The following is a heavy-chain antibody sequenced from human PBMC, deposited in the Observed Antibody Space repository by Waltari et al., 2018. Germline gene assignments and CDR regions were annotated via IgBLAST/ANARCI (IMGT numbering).Heavy chain of an antibody. V-gene: IGHV3-74*01. CDR2: SNSEGSSI. J-gene: IGHJ2*01. CDR3: ARGARRTSQTTGWWYFDL. Sequence: EVQLVESGGGLVQPGGSLRLSCEASEFTFRLYWMHWVRQVPGKGLEWVSRSNSEGSSISYADSVKGRFTISKDNARNTVYLQMNSLRAEDTAIYYCARGARRTSQTTGWWYFDLWGRGTLLTVSS. D-gene: IGHD4-17*01. CDR1: EFTFRLYW.